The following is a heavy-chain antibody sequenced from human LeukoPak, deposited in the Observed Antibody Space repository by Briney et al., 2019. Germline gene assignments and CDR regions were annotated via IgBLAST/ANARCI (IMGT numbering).Heavy chain of an antibody. J-gene: IGHJ4*02. V-gene: IGHV4-34*01. CDR1: GGSFSGYY. D-gene: IGHD3-22*01. CDR3: ARAPYWYYYDSSGYYPYYFDY. Sequence: SETLSLTCAVYGGSFSGYYWSWIRQPPGKGLEWIGEINHSGSTNYNPSLKSRVTISVDTSKNQFSLKLSSVTAADTAVYCCARAPYWYYYDSSGYYPYYFDYWGQGTLVTVSS. CDR2: INHSGST.